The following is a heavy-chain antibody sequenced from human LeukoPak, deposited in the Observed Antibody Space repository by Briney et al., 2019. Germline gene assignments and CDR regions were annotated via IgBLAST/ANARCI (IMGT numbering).Heavy chain of an antibody. CDR1: GYTFTIYG. CDR3: ARLRLVQGAFDI. CDR2: INPNSGGT. D-gene: IGHD6-19*01. Sequence: ASVKVSCKASGYTFTIYGISWVRQAPGQGLEWMGRINPNSGGTNYAQKFQGRVTMTRDTSISTAYMELSRLRSDDTAVYYCARLRLVQGAFDIWGQGTMVTVSS. V-gene: IGHV1-2*06. J-gene: IGHJ3*02.